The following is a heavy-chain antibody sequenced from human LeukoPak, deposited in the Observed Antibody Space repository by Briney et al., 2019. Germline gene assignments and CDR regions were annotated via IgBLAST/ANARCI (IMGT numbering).Heavy chain of an antibody. V-gene: IGHV4-61*01. CDR1: GGSVSSGSYY. Sequence: SETLSLTCTVSGGSVSSGSYYWSWIRQPPGKGLEWIGCNYYSGSTNYNPSLKSRVTISVDTSKNQFSLMLSSVTAADTAVYYCARVSRYCTSTSCYATAWLDPWGQGTLVTVSS. J-gene: IGHJ5*02. CDR3: ARVSRYCTSTSCYATAWLDP. CDR2: NYYSGST. D-gene: IGHD2-2*01.